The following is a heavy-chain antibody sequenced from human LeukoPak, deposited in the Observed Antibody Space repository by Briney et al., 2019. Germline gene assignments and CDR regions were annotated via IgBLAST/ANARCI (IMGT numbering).Heavy chain of an antibody. CDR3: ARHFPLRFGDAFDY. D-gene: IGHD3-10*01. J-gene: IGHJ4*02. Sequence: SETLSLTCTVSGGSISSYYWSWIRQPPGKGLEWIGYIYYSGSTNYNPSLKSRVTISVDTSKNQFSLKLSSVTAADTAVYYCARHFPLRFGDAFDYWGQGTLVTVSS. CDR2: IYYSGST. CDR1: GGSISSYY. V-gene: IGHV4-59*08.